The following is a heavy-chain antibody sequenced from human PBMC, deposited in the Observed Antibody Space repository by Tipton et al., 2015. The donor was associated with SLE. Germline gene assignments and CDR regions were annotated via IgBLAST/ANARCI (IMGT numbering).Heavy chain of an antibody. D-gene: IGHD4-23*01. Sequence: QSGAEVKKPGASVKVSCKASGYTFNTYEINWVRRASGQGLEWMGWMNPNAGDTGCAQKFQGRLTMTRNTSISTAYMELSSLISEDTAVYYCVRVGRWSSPRWGQGTLVTVSS. CDR1: GYTFNTYE. CDR2: MNPNAGDT. CDR3: VRVGRWSSPR. V-gene: IGHV1-8*01. J-gene: IGHJ4*02.